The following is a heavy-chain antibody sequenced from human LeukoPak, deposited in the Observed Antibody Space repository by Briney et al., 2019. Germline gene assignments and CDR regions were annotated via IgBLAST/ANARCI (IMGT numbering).Heavy chain of an antibody. J-gene: IGHJ4*02. CDR2: INHSGST. CDR3: ARVSWGTTGTTPPDY. V-gene: IGHV4-34*01. CDR1: GGSFSGYY. D-gene: IGHD1-1*01. Sequence: PSETLSLTCAVYGGSFSGYYWSWIRQPPGKGLEWIGEINHSGSTNYNPSLKSRVTISVDTSKNQFSLKLSSVTAADTAVYYCARVSWGTTGTTPPDYWGQGTLVTVSS.